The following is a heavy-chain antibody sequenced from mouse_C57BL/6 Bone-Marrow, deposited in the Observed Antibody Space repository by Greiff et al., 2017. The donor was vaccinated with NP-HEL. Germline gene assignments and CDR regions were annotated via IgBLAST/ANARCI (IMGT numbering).Heavy chain of an antibody. CDR3: ARGPPTMVTTGAMDY. V-gene: IGHV5-15*01. D-gene: IGHD2-9*01. Sequence: EVHLVESGGGLVQPGGSLKLSCAASGFTFSDYGMAWVRQAPRKGPEWVAFISNLAYSIYYADTVTGRFTISRENAKNTLYLEMSSLRSEDTAMYYCARGPPTMVTTGAMDYWGHGTSVTVSS. J-gene: IGHJ4*01. CDR2: ISNLAYSI. CDR1: GFTFSDYG.